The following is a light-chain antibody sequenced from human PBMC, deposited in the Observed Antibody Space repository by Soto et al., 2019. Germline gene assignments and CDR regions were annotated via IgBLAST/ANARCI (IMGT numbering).Light chain of an antibody. CDR2: DTS. Sequence: QAVVTQEPSLTVSPGGTVTLTCGSSTGAVTSGHYPYWFQQKPGQAPRTLIYDTSNKHSWTPARFSGSLLGGKAALTLSGAQPEDEAEYYCFPSYSGVVFGGGTKVTVL. J-gene: IGLJ2*01. CDR1: TGAVTSGHY. CDR3: FPSYSGVV. V-gene: IGLV7-46*01.